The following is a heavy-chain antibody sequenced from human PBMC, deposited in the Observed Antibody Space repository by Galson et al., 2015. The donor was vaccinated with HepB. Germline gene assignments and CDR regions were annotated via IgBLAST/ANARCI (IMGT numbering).Heavy chain of an antibody. Sequence: SLRLSCAASGFTFNNYGMHWVRQAPDRGLEWVAVIWYDGSYEYYADSVKGRFSISRDTSKDTVYLQMNSLRIEDTAVYYCARDHGVQYDFWSGYGYMDVWGIGTTVTVSS. V-gene: IGHV3-33*01. CDR1: GFTFNNYG. CDR3: ARDHGVQYDFWSGYGYMDV. J-gene: IGHJ6*04. CDR2: IWYDGSYE. D-gene: IGHD3-3*01.